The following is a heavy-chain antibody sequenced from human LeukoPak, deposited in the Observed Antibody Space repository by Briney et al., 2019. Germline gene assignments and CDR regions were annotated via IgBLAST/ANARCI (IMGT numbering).Heavy chain of an antibody. Sequence: ASVRVSCKVSGYTLTELSMHWVRQAPGKGLEWMGGFDPEDGETIYAQKFQGRVTMTRDTSISTAYMELSRLRSDDTAVYYCARSRGLELLRFDYWGQGTLVTVSS. CDR3: ARSRGLELLRFDY. J-gene: IGHJ4*02. D-gene: IGHD1-7*01. V-gene: IGHV1-24*01. CDR2: FDPEDGET. CDR1: GYTLTELS.